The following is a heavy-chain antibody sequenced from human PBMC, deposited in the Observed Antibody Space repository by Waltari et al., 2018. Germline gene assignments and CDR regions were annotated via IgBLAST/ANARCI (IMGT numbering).Heavy chain of an antibody. CDR3: ARSYCSGGSCYEGSTNWFDP. V-gene: IGHV3-7*03. Sequence: EVQLVESGGDLVQPGGSLRLSCAASGFTFSYYWMGWVRQAPGKGLEWVGNMKQDGIEKFYGDSVKGRFTISRDNAKNSLYLQMNGLRSDDTAVYYCARSYCSGGSCYEGSTNWFDPWGQGTLVTVSS. J-gene: IGHJ5*02. CDR1: GFTFSYYW. CDR2: MKQDGIEK. D-gene: IGHD2-15*01.